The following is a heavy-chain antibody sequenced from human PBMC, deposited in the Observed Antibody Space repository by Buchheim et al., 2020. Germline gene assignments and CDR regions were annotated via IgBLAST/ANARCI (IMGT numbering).Heavy chain of an antibody. J-gene: IGHJ4*02. CDR1: GGSISSYY. Sequence: QLQLQESGPGLVKPSETLSLTCTVSGGSISSYYWSWIRQPPGKGLEWIGYIYYSGSTNYNPSLKSRVTISVDTSKNQFSLKLSSVTAADTAVYYCARARSPGIVGAMGYWGQGTL. V-gene: IGHV4-59*01. CDR2: IYYSGST. CDR3: ARARSPGIVGAMGY. D-gene: IGHD1-26*01.